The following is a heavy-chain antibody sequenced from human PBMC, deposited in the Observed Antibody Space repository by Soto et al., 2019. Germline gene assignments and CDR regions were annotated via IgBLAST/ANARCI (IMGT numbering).Heavy chain of an antibody. D-gene: IGHD4-17*01. CDR3: ARREANYGDYYYYGMDV. CDR1: GYSFTSYW. Sequence: GESLKIFCKGSGYSFTSYWISWVRQMPGKGLEWMGRIDPSDSYTNYSPSFQGHVTISADKSISTAYLQWSSLKASDTAMYYCARREANYGDYYYYGMDVWGQGTTVTVSS. J-gene: IGHJ6*02. V-gene: IGHV5-10-1*01. CDR2: IDPSDSYT.